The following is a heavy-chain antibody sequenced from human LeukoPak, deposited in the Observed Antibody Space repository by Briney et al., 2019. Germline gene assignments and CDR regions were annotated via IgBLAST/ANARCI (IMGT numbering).Heavy chain of an antibody. Sequence: SETLSLTCTVSGGSISSYYWSWIRQPPGKGLEWIGYIYYSGSTYYNPSLKSRVTISVDTSKNQFSLKLSSVTAADTAVYYCARAGYYDSSGYYYLGAFDIWGQGTMVTVSS. V-gene: IGHV4-59*08. CDR1: GGSISSYY. J-gene: IGHJ3*02. CDR3: ARAGYYDSSGYYYLGAFDI. CDR2: IYYSGST. D-gene: IGHD3-22*01.